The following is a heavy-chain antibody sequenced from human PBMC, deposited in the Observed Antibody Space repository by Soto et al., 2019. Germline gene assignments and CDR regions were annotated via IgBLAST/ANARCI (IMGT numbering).Heavy chain of an antibody. Sequence: SVKVSCKASGGTFSSYAISWVRQAPGQGLEWMGGIIPIFGTANYAQKFQGRVTITADESTSTAYMELSSLRSEDTAVYYCAPLWFGEHANPEAFDPWGQGTLVTVSS. CDR1: GGTFSSYA. J-gene: IGHJ5*02. CDR3: APLWFGEHANPEAFDP. CDR2: IIPIFGTA. D-gene: IGHD3-10*01. V-gene: IGHV1-69*13.